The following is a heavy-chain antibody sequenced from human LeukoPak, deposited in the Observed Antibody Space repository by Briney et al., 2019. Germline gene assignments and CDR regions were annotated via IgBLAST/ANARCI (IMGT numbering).Heavy chain of an antibody. CDR3: ARLLVYNSGGEAFDH. CDR2: ISGDGSNT. D-gene: IGHD1-20*01. J-gene: IGHJ4*02. Sequence: GGSLKLSCAASGFTFSSHWMHWVRQTPGEGPVWVSRISGDGSNTHYADSVKGRFIISRDNAKNSLYLQMNSLRAEDTAVYYCARLLVYNSGGEAFDHWGQGTLVTVSS. CDR1: GFTFSSHW. V-gene: IGHV3-74*01.